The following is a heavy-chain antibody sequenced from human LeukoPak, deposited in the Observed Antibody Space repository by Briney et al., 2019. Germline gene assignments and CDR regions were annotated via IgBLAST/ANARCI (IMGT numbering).Heavy chain of an antibody. CDR1: GFTFSSYA. V-gene: IGHV3-30-3*01. CDR2: ISYDGSNK. CDR3: ARSKGRYYDSSGYHNWFDP. D-gene: IGHD3-22*01. J-gene: IGHJ5*02. Sequence: PGRSLRLSCAASGFTFSSYAMHWVRQAPGKGLEWVAVISYDGSNKYYADPVKGRFTISRDNSKNTLYLQMNSLRADDTAVYYCARSKGRYYDSSGYHNWFDPWGQGTLVTVSS.